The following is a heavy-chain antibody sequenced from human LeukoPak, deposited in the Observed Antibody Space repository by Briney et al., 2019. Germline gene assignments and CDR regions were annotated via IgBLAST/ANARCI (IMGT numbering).Heavy chain of an antibody. CDR1: GGSFSGYY. J-gene: IGHJ4*02. Sequence: SETLSLTCSIYGGSFSGYYWSSIRQPPGKGLEWIGEISHSGSPSLKSRVTISVDTSQNQFSLKLSSVTAADTAVYYCARQTGSGLFILPGGQGTLVTVSS. D-gene: IGHD3/OR15-3a*01. CDR3: ARQTGSGLFILP. V-gene: IGHV4-34*01. CDR2: ISHSGS.